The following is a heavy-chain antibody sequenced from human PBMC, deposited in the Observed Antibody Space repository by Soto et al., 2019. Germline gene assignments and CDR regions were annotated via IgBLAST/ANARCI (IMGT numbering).Heavy chain of an antibody. CDR1: GYTFTSYG. Sequence: QVQLVQSGAEVKKPGASVKVSCKASGYTFTSYGISWVRQAPGQGLEWMGWISAYNGNTHYAQKRQGRVTMTTDTSTSTAYMELRSLRSDDTAVYYCARLFDFWSGYYHFDYWGQGTLVTVSS. CDR2: ISAYNGNT. CDR3: ARLFDFWSGYYHFDY. J-gene: IGHJ4*02. V-gene: IGHV1-18*01. D-gene: IGHD3-3*01.